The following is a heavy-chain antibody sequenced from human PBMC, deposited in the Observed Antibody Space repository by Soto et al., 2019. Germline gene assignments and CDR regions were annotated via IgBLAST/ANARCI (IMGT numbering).Heavy chain of an antibody. D-gene: IGHD3-3*01. V-gene: IGHV2-5*02. Sequence: QITLNESGPTVVRPTETLTLTCRFSGFSLTTSGVGVGWIRQSPGKAPEWLALIYWDDDKRYSASLKSRLTITKDTSKNQVVLTVSDLDPTDTATYYCAHRVLRTVFGLVTTTAIVFDLWGQGTPVAVSS. CDR3: AHRVLRTVFGLVTTTAIVFDL. CDR1: GFSLTTSGVG. CDR2: IYWDDDK. J-gene: IGHJ4*02.